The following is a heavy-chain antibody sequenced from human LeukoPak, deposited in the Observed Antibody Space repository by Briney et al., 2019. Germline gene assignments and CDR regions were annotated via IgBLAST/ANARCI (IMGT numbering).Heavy chain of an antibody. CDR2: ISGSGGST. CDR1: GFTFSSYA. V-gene: IGHV3-23*01. J-gene: IGHJ6*03. D-gene: IGHD3-22*01. CDR3: AKGGAYYYDSSGYYTEYYYYYMDV. Sequence: PGGSLRLSCAASGFTFSSYAMSWVRQAPGKGLEWVSAISGSGGSTYYADSVKGRFTISRDNSKNTLYLQMNSLRAEDTAVYYCAKGGAYYYDSSGYYTEYYYYYMDVWGKGTTVTVSS.